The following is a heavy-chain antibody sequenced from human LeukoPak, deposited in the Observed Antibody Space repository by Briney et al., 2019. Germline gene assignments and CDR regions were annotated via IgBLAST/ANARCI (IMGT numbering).Heavy chain of an antibody. D-gene: IGHD1-26*01. CDR3: ARVSRSGSYTRFLPYYFDY. CDR1: GYSISSGYY. V-gene: IGHV4-38-2*02. J-gene: IGHJ4*02. CDR2: IYHSGST. Sequence: SETLSLTCTVSGYSISSGYYWGWIRQPPGKGLEWIGSIYHSGSTYYNPSLKSRVTISVDTSKNQFSLKLSSVTAADTAVYYCARVSRSGSYTRFLPYYFDYWGQGTLVTVSS.